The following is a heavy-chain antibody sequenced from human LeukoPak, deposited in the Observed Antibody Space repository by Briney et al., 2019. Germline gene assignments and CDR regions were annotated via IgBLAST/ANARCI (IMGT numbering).Heavy chain of an antibody. D-gene: IGHD3-16*02. CDR2: INHSGST. Sequence: SETLSLTCAVYGGSFSGYYWSWIRQPPGKGLEWIGEINHSGSTNYNPSLKGRVTISVDTSKNQFSLKLSSVTAADTAVYYCARVSYNYDYVWGSYRPLPHFDYWGQGTLVTVSS. CDR1: GGSFSGYY. J-gene: IGHJ4*02. CDR3: ARVSYNYDYVWGSYRPLPHFDY. V-gene: IGHV4-34*01.